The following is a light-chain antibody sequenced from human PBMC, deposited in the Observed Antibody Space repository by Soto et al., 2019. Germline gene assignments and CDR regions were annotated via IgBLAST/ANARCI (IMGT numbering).Light chain of an antibody. CDR2: EVS. V-gene: IGLV2-14*01. Sequence: SVLTQPASVSGSPGQSITISCTGTNSDVGGYDYVSWYQQYPGKAPKLIIYEVSNRPSGVSNRFSGSKSGNTASLTISGLQAEDEAEYYCSSYSISSTLVFGGGTQLTVL. CDR1: NSDVGGYDY. J-gene: IGLJ2*01. CDR3: SSYSISSTLV.